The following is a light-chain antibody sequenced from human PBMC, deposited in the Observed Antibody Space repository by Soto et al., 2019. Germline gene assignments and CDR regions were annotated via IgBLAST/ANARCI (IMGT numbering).Light chain of an antibody. Sequence: IVLPQSPGTLSLSPGERATLSCRASQSVSSNYLAWYQQKPGQAPRLLIYGASSRATGIPDRFSGSGSGTDFTLTISRLEPEDFAVYYCQQYRTFGQGTKVDIK. CDR3: QQYRT. J-gene: IGKJ1*01. CDR2: GAS. CDR1: QSVSSNY. V-gene: IGKV3-20*01.